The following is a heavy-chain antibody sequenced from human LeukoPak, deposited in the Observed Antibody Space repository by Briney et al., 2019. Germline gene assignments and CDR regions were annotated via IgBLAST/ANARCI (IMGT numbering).Heavy chain of an antibody. CDR3: ARVFEDFWSGSLDY. CDR2: IIPIFGTA. Sequence: ASVKVSCKASGGTFSSYAISWVRQAPGQGLEWMGGIIPIFGTANYAQKFQGRVTITADESTSTAYMELSSLRSEDTAVYYCARVFEDFWSGSLDYWGQGTLVTVSS. CDR1: GGTFSSYA. V-gene: IGHV1-69*01. J-gene: IGHJ4*02. D-gene: IGHD3-3*01.